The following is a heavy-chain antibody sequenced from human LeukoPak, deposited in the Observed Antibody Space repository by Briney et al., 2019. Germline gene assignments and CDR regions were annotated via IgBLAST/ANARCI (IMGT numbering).Heavy chain of an antibody. Sequence: SETLSLTCTVSGGSISSYYCSWIRQPAGKGLEWIGRIYTSGSTNYNPSLKSRVTISVDTSKNQFSLKLSSVAAADTAVYYCARGLWFGELFWFDPWGQGTLVTVSS. CDR1: GGSISSYY. V-gene: IGHV4-4*07. CDR2: IYTSGST. D-gene: IGHD3-10*01. CDR3: ARGLWFGELFWFDP. J-gene: IGHJ5*02.